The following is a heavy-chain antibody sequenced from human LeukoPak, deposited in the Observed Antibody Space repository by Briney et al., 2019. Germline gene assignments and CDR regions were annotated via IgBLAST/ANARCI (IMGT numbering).Heavy chain of an antibody. CDR3: ARQRGSGYLDY. CDR2: IKQDGSET. D-gene: IGHD6-19*01. CDR1: RFTLSNYW. V-gene: IGHV3-7*01. J-gene: IGHJ4*02. Sequence: PGGSLRLSCAASRFTLSNYWMSWVRQAPGEGLEWVANIKQDGSETYYVDSVKGRFTISRDNAKNSLSLQMNSLRAEDTAVYYCARQRGSGYLDYWGQGTLVTVSS.